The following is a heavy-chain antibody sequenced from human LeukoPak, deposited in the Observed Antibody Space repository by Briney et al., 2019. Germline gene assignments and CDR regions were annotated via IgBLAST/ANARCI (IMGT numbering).Heavy chain of an antibody. Sequence: ASVKVPCKASGYTFTGYYMHWVRQAPGQGLEWMGWINPNSGGTNYAQKFQGRVTMTRDTSISTAYMELSRLRSDDTAVYYCASDWGLSQLEYCSNTNCYMGAFDIWGQGTMVTVSS. J-gene: IGHJ3*02. CDR1: GYTFTGYY. V-gene: IGHV1-2*02. CDR3: ASDWGLSQLEYCSNTNCYMGAFDI. D-gene: IGHD2-2*02. CDR2: INPNSGGT.